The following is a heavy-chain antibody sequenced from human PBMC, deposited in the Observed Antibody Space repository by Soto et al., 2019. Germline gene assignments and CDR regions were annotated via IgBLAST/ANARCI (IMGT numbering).Heavy chain of an antibody. J-gene: IGHJ4*02. V-gene: IGHV1-46*03. CDR1: GYTFTSYY. CDR2: INPSGGST. CDR3: ARVGAYYGSGTEDYFDY. D-gene: IGHD3-10*01. Sequence: QVQLVQSGAEVKKPGASVKVSCKASGYTFTSYYMHWVRQAPGQGLERMGIINPSGGSTSYAQKFQGRVTMTRDTSTSTVYMELSSLRSEDTAVYYCARVGAYYGSGTEDYFDYWGQGTLVTVSS.